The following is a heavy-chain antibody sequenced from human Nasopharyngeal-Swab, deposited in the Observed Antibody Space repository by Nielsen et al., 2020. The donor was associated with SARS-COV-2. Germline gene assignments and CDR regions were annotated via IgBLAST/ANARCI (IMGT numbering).Heavy chain of an antibody. CDR3: ARDRNYYGSGSYLGFFDY. CDR1: GFTFSSYA. V-gene: IGHV3-30-3*01. Sequence: GESLKISCAASGFTFSSYAMHWVRQAPGKGLEWVAVISYDGSNKYYADSVKGRFTISRDNSKNTLYLQMNSLRAEDTAVYYCARDRNYYGSGSYLGFFDYWGQGTLVTVSS. CDR2: ISYDGSNK. J-gene: IGHJ4*02. D-gene: IGHD3-10*01.